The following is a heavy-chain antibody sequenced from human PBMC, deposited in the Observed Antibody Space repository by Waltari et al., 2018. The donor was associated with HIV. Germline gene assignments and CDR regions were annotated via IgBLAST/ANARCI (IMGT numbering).Heavy chain of an antibody. CDR3: ARVPRGRLGDVSTYYYDF. CDR1: GYTFRDYY. Sequence: QVQLVQSGPEVKKPGASVKISCKSSGYTFRDYYIHWLRQDPGQRFEWMGWINPNSGGTNYAQKFQGRVTMTRDTSINTVYMELSGMGSDDTAIYYCARVPRGRLGDVSTYYYDFWGQGTRVTVSS. CDR2: INPNSGGT. D-gene: IGHD3-16*01. V-gene: IGHV1-2*02. J-gene: IGHJ4*02.